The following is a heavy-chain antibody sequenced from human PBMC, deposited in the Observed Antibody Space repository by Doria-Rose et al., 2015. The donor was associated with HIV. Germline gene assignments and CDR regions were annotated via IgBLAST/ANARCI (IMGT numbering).Heavy chain of an antibody. Sequence: QGQLVQCGAEEKQPRASVRVSCKASGYTFSRYAMHWVRLAPGQRPERMGSINVDNGYTDYAQKFQGRLSITRDTSASTDYMELSSLTSDDTAVYYCAKDRVRVVQAATTLDFWGQGTLVTVSS. D-gene: IGHD2-2*01. CDR3: AKDRVRVVQAATTLDF. V-gene: IGHV1-3*05. CDR1: GYTFSRYA. CDR2: INVDNGYT. J-gene: IGHJ4*02.